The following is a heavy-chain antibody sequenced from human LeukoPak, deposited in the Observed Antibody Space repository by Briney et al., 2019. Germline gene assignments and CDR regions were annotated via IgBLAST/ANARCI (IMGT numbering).Heavy chain of an antibody. CDR1: GFTFSSYS. Sequence: GGSLRLSCAASGFTFSSYSMNWVRQAPGKGLEWVSYISSSSSYIYYADSVKGRFTISRDNAKNSLYLQMNSLRAEDTAVYYCASSTGDTAMALDYWGQGTLVTVSS. J-gene: IGHJ4*02. V-gene: IGHV3-21*05. D-gene: IGHD5-18*01. CDR3: ASSTGDTAMALDY. CDR2: ISSSSSYI.